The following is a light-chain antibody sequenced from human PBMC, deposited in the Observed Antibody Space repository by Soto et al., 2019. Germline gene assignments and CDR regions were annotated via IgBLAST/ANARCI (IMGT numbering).Light chain of an antibody. J-gene: IGKJ1*01. V-gene: IGKV1-5*03. CDR1: QSISIW. CDR2: KAS. Sequence: DIQMTQSPSTLSASVGDRVTITCRASQSISIWLAWYQQKPGKAPKLLNYKASSLESGVPSRFNGSGSGTEFTLTISSLQPADFATYYCQQYNSYSPTFGQGTKVEIK. CDR3: QQYNSYSPT.